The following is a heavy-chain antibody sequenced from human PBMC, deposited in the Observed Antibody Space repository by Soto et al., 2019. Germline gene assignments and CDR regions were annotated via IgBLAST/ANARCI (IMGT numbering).Heavy chain of an antibody. V-gene: IGHV4-59*08. CDR3: ARHSFYYYYYMDV. CDR1: GGSISSYY. J-gene: IGHJ6*03. Sequence: QVQLQESGPGLVKPSETLSLTCTVSGGSISSYYWSWIRQPPGKGLEWIGYIYYSGSTNYNPSLKSRVTISVDTSKNQFSLKLSSVTAADTAVYYCARHSFYYYYYMDVWGKGTTVTVSS. CDR2: IYYSGST.